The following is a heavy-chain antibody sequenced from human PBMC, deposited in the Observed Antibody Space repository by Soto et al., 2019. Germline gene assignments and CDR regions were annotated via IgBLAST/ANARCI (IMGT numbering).Heavy chain of an antibody. D-gene: IGHD3-16*02. J-gene: IGHJ4*02. CDR1: GGTFSSYA. Sequence: SVKVSCKASGGTFSSYAISWVRQAPGQGLEWMGGIIPIFGTANYAQKFQGRFTISRDDSKSIAYLQMNSLKTEDTAVYYCTRIWGSYRYPDYWGQGTLVTVSS. CDR2: IIPIFGTA. CDR3: TRIWGSYRYPDY. V-gene: IGHV1-69*05.